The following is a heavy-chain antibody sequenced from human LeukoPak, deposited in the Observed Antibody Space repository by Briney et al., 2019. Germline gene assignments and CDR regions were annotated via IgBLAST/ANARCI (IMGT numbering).Heavy chain of an antibody. Sequence: SETLSLTCTVSGVSIGSFYWTWLRQTPRKGLEWIGSVYYTGSTNYNPSLKSRVTISIDTSRSQFSLKLTSVTVADTAVYYCARDSRYSYGSGGMDVWGQGITVTVSS. V-gene: IGHV4-59*01. CDR3: ARDSRYSYGSGGMDV. J-gene: IGHJ6*02. D-gene: IGHD3-10*01. CDR2: VYYTGST. CDR1: GVSIGSFY.